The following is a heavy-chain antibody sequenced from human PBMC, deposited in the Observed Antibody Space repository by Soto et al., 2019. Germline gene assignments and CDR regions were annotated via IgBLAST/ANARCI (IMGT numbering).Heavy chain of an antibody. CDR3: AHRVLRTVFGLVTTTAIFLDF. Sequence: QITLNESGPTQVKPRQTLTLTCTFSGFSLTTSGVGVGWIRQSPGKAPEWLALIYWDDDKRYRPSLKRRLTITKDTSKNQVVLTMADSDPADTATYYCAHRVLRTVFGLVTTTAIFLDFWCQGTPVAVSS. CDR2: IYWDDDK. V-gene: IGHV2-5*02. D-gene: IGHD3-3*01. J-gene: IGHJ4*02. CDR1: GFSLTTSGVG.